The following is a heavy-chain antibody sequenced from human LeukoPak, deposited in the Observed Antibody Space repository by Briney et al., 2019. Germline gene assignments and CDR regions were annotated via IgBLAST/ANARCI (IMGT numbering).Heavy chain of an antibody. Sequence: SETLSLTCTVSGGSISSYYWSWIRQPPGKGLEWIGYIYYSGSTNYNPSLKSRVTISLDKSKNQFSLNLYSVTAADTAVYFCVTGGSSWNEYWGQGTLVTVSS. D-gene: IGHD6-13*01. CDR1: GGSISSYY. J-gene: IGHJ4*02. V-gene: IGHV4-59*12. CDR2: IYYSGST. CDR3: VTGGSSWNEY.